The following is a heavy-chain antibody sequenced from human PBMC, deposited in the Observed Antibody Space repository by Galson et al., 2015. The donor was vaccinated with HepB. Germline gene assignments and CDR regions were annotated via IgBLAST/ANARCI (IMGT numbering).Heavy chain of an antibody. D-gene: IGHD3-16*01. CDR1: GLTFSNYA. J-gene: IGHJ4*02. V-gene: IGHV3-23*01. CDR3: AKTRGDQWMPGVY. Sequence: SLRLSCAASGLTFSNYAMTWVRQAPGKGLEWVSSISGSGGNTYYADSVRGRFTISRDNSKNTLYLEMNSLKVEDTAIYYCAKTRGDQWMPGVYWGQGALVTVSS. CDR2: ISGSGGNT.